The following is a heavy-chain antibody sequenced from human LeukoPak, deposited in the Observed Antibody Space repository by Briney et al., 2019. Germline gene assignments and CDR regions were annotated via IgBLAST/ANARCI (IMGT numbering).Heavy chain of an antibody. Sequence: GGSLRLSCAASGLTFSSYWMHWVRQAPGKGLVWVSRINSDGRNINYADSVKGRFTISRDNAKNMLYLQMNSLRAEDTAVYYCAPNLSVIVPSAQYGMDFWGQGTTVTVSS. CDR2: INSDGRNI. J-gene: IGHJ6*02. CDR1: GLTFSSYW. D-gene: IGHD2/OR15-2a*01. CDR3: APNLSVIVPSAQYGMDF. V-gene: IGHV3-74*01.